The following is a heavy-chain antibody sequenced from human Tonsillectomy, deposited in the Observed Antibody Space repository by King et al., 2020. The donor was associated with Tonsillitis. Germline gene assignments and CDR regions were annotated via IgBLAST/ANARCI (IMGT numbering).Heavy chain of an antibody. D-gene: IGHD3-22*01. CDR3: ARETAHASSGYDPSK. J-gene: IGHJ4*02. Sequence: QLVQSGAEVKKPGSSVKVSCKASGGTFSSYVISWVRQAPGQGLEWMGRIIPILGIANYAQKFQGRVTITADKSTSTAYMALSSLRSEDTAVYYCARETAHASSGYDPSKWGQGTLLTVSS. V-gene: IGHV1-69*09. CDR1: GGTFSSYV. CDR2: IIPILGIA.